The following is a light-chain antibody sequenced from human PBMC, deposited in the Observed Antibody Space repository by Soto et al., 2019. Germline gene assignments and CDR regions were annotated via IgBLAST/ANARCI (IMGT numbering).Light chain of an antibody. CDR3: HQKGT. CDR1: QSVSSSY. J-gene: IGKJ1*01. V-gene: IGKV3-20*01. CDR2: GAS. Sequence: EIVLTQSPGTLPLSPGERATLSCRASQSVSSSYLAWYQQKPGQAPRLLIYGASSRAPGVPDRFSGSGSGTDFTLTISRLGPEGSAVYYCHQKGTVGQGTKVEIK.